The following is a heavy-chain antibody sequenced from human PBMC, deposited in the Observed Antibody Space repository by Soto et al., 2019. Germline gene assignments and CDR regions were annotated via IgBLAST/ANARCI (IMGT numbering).Heavy chain of an antibody. Sequence: AAGCMLVDFGGRRIRQIPRKGLEWVAGISWNSGSIGYADSVRGRFTISRDNAKNSLYLQMNSLRAEDAAFYYCASGRGYDFVTGYYPDFEYWVKGTLVPVSS. CDR3: ASGRGYDFVTGYYPDFEY. V-gene: IGHV3-9*01. J-gene: IGHJ4*02. CDR1: GCMLVDFG. CDR2: ISWNSGSI. D-gene: IGHD3-9*01.